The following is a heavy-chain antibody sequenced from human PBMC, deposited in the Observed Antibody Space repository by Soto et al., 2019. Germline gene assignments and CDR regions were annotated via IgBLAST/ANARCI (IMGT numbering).Heavy chain of an antibody. D-gene: IGHD3-3*01. J-gene: IGHJ4*02. Sequence: QVQLQESGPGLVKPSQTLSLTCTVSGGSISSGGYYWSWIRQHPGKGLEWIGYIYYSGSTFYNPSLTSRVTISVDTSKNQFSLKLSSVTAADTAVYYCAREWIFGVAIITGDWGQGTLVTVSS. CDR3: AREWIFGVAIITGD. CDR1: GGSISSGGYY. V-gene: IGHV4-31*03. CDR2: IYYSGST.